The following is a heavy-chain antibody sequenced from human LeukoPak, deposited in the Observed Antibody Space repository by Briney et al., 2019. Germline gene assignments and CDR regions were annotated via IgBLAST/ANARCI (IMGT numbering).Heavy chain of an antibody. D-gene: IGHD4-17*01. V-gene: IGHV1-24*01. CDR3: ATSTVTTYWFDP. CDR2: FDPEDGET. J-gene: IGHJ5*02. Sequence: ASVNVSCKVSGYTLTELSMHWVRQAPGKGLEWMGGFDPEDGETIYAQKFQGRVTMTEDTSTDTAYMELSSLRSEDTAVYYCATSTVTTYWFDPWGQGTLVTVSS. CDR1: GYTLTELS.